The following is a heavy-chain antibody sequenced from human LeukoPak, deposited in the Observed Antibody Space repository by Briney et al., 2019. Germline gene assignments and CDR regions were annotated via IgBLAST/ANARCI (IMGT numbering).Heavy chain of an antibody. CDR2: LNSDGGST. CDR3: ARDTGYSINY. Sequence: PGGSLRLSCAASGFTFSNYWMHWVRQAPGKGLVWVSRLNSDGGSTSYADSVKGRFTISRDNAKNTLYLQMNSLRAEDTAVYYCARDTGYSINYWGQGTLVTVSS. CDR1: GFTFSNYW. D-gene: IGHD6-13*01. V-gene: IGHV3-74*01. J-gene: IGHJ4*02.